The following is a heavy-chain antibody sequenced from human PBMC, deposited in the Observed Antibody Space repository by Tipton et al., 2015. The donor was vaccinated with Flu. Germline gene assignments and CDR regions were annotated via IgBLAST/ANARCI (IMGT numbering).Heavy chain of an antibody. CDR1: GYSLTNYY. Sequence: QLVQSGAEVKKPGASVKLSCKTFGYSLTNYYMHWVRQAPGQGLEWMGIINPSIDKTTYAQKFQGRVTMTSDTSTSTVYLELSSLRSEDSAVYFCARDGDWNEGYSLGSWGQGTRVTVSS. D-gene: IGHD1-1*01. CDR2: INPSIDKT. J-gene: IGHJ4*02. CDR3: ARDGDWNEGYSLGS. V-gene: IGHV1-46*01.